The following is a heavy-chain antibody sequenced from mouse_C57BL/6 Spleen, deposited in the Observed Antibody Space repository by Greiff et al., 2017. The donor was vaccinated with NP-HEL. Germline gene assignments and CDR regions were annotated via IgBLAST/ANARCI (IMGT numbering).Heavy chain of an antibody. V-gene: IGHV1-82*01. CDR1: GYAFSSSW. CDR2: IYPGDGDT. J-gene: IGHJ1*03. D-gene: IGHD1-1*01. CDR3: ARSYYYGSSGWYFDV. Sequence: VQLQESGPELVKPGASVKISCKASGYAFSSSWMNWVKQRPGKGLEWIGRIYPGDGDTNYNGKFKGKATLTADKSSSTAYMQLSSLTSEDSAVYFCARSYYYGSSGWYFDVWGTGTTVTVSS.